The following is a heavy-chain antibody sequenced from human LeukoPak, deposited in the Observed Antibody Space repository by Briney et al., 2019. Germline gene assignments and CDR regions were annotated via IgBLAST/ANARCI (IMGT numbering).Heavy chain of an antibody. Sequence: KTGGSLRLSCAASGFTFSDYHMSWIRQAPGKGLEWVSYISSSGTYTNYADSVKGRFTISRDNAKNSLYLQMNSLRAEDTAVFYCARALEQKKGSYYYYYSMNVWGQGTTVTVSS. CDR3: ARALEQKKGSYYYYYSMNV. D-gene: IGHD1-26*01. CDR2: ISSSGTYT. V-gene: IGHV3-11*05. CDR1: GFTFSDYH. J-gene: IGHJ6*02.